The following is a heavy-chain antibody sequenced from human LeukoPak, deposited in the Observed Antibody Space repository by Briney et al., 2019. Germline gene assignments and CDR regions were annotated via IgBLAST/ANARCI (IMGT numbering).Heavy chain of an antibody. CDR3: ARGRGVAATGTGSFDF. J-gene: IGHJ4*02. Sequence: ASVKVSCKASGYTLTGYCMHWVRQAPGQGLEWMGWINPNSGATNYAQKFQGRVTLTGDTSISTAYMDLSGLTSDDTAVYSCARGRGVAATGTGSFDFWGQGILVTVSS. V-gene: IGHV1-2*02. CDR1: GYTLTGYC. CDR2: INPNSGAT. D-gene: IGHD6-13*01.